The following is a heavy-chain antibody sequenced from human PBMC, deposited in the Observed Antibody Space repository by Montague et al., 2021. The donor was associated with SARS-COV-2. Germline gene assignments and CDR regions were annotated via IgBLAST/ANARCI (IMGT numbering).Heavy chain of an antibody. CDR2: MNPNSGNT. Sequence: SVKVSCKASGYTLTSYDINWLRQATGQGLKWMGWMNPNSGNTGYAQRFQGRVTMTRSTSIGTAYMELSSLRSEDTAVYYCARGRITMVRGVIIDNLFDYWGQGTLVTVSS. D-gene: IGHD3-10*01. J-gene: IGHJ4*02. CDR3: ARGRITMVRGVIIDNLFDY. CDR1: GYTLTSYD. V-gene: IGHV1-8*01.